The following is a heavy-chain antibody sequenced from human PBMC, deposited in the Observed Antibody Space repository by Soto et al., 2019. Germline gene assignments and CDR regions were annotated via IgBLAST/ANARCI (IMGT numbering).Heavy chain of an antibody. CDR3: ARGDTYSSGTTDY. V-gene: IGHV4-34*01. D-gene: IGHD6-19*01. CDR1: GGSFSGYY. J-gene: IGHJ4*02. Sequence: PSETLSLTCAVYGGSFSGYYWSWIRQPPGKGLEWIGEINHSGSTNYNPSLKSRVTISVDTSKNQFSLKLSSVTAADTAVYYCARGDTYSSGTTDYWGQGTLVTVSS. CDR2: INHSGST.